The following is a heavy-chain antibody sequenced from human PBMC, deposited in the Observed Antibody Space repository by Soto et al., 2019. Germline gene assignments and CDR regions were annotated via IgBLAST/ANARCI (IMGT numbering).Heavy chain of an antibody. D-gene: IGHD3-10*01. CDR2: ISYDGSNK. J-gene: IGHJ4*02. CDR1: GFTFSSYA. V-gene: IGHV3-30-3*01. CDR3: ARPDYGSGSYPDY. Sequence: QVQLVESGGGVVQPGRSLRLSCAASGFTFSSYAMQWVRQAPGKGLEWVAVISYDGSNKYYADSVKGRFTISRDNSKNTLYWHMNRLRAEDTAVYSCARPDYGSGSYPDYWGQGTLVTVSS.